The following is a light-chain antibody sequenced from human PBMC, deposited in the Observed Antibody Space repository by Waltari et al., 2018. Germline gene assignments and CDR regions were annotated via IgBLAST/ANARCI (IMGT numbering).Light chain of an antibody. CDR3: CSYVGSHTNWV. Sequence: QSALTQPRSVSGSPGQSVTLSCPGISSGVDDYQFFPWYQQHPGKPPKLMIHDVTKRPSGVPDRFSGSKSGNTASLTISGLQAEDEADYYCCSYVGSHTNWVFGGGTKVTVL. J-gene: IGLJ3*02. V-gene: IGLV2-11*01. CDR2: DVT. CDR1: SSGVDDYQF.